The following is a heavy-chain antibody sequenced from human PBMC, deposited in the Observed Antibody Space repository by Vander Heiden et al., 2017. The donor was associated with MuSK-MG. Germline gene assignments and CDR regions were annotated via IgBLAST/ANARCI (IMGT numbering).Heavy chain of an antibody. CDR2: IRYDGSNK. CDR3: AKPADIVVVPAAIDY. Sequence: QVQLVESGGGVVQPGGSLRLSCAASGFTFSSYGMHWVRQAPGKGLEWVAFIRYDGSNKYYADSVKGRFTISRDNSKNTLYLQMNSLRAEDTAVYYCAKPADIVVVPAAIDYWGQGTLVTVSS. CDR1: GFTFSSYG. V-gene: IGHV3-30*02. J-gene: IGHJ4*02. D-gene: IGHD2-2*01.